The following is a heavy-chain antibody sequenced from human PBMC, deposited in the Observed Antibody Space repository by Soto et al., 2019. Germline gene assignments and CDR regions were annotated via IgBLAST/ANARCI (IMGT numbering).Heavy chain of an antibody. CDR3: ARCHLWGEGAGMDV. V-gene: IGHV3-74*01. J-gene: IGHJ6*02. D-gene: IGHD3-10*01. CDR1: GFTFSSYW. Sequence: QPGGSLRLSCAASGFTFSSYWMHWVRQAPGKGLVWVSRINSDGSSTSYADSVKGRFTISRDNAKNTLYLQMNSLRAEDTAVYYCARCHLWGEGAGMDVWGQGTTVTVSS. CDR2: INSDGSST.